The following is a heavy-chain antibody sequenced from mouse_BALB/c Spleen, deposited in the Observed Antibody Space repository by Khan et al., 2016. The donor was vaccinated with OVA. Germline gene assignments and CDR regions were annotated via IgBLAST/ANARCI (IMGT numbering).Heavy chain of an antibody. V-gene: IGHV1-77*01. D-gene: IGHD1-2*01. CDR1: GYTFTDYY. CDR3: ARRNYFGYTVAY. Sequence: QVQLQQPGAELARPGASVKLSCKASGYTFTDYYINWVKLRTGQGLEWIGEISPGSGVTYYNERFKGKATLTADKSSSTAYMQLSSLTSEASAVYFCARRNYFGYTVAYWGQGTLVTVSA. CDR2: ISPGSGVT. J-gene: IGHJ3*01.